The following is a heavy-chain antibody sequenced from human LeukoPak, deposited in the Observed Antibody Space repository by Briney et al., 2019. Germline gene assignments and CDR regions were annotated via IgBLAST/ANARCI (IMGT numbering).Heavy chain of an antibody. Sequence: SETLSLTCTVSGGSISSYYWSWIRQPPGKGLEWIGYIYYSGSTNYNPSLKSRVTISVDTSKNQFSLKLSSVTAADTAVYYCATRLSGTFDYWGQGALVTVSS. CDR2: IYYSGST. CDR3: ATRLSGTFDY. J-gene: IGHJ4*02. CDR1: GGSISSYY. D-gene: IGHD2-21*02. V-gene: IGHV4-59*12.